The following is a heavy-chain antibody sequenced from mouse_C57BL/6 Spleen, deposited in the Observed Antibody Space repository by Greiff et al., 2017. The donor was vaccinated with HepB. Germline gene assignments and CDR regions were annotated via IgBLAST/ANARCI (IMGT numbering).Heavy chain of an antibody. CDR1: GYSITSGYY. Sequence: EVQLQESGPGLVKPSQSLSLTCSVTGYSITSGYYWNWIRQFPGNKQEWMGYISYDGSNNYNPSLKNRISITRDTSKNQFFLKLNSVTTEDTATYYCARDRYYFDYWGQGTTLTVSS. V-gene: IGHV3-6*01. J-gene: IGHJ2*01. CDR3: ARDRYYFDY. CDR2: ISYDGSN.